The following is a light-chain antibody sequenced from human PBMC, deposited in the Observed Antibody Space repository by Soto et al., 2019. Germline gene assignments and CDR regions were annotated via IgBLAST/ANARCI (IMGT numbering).Light chain of an antibody. V-gene: IGLV3-25*03. Sequence: SYELTQPPSVSVSPGQTARITCSGDALPKQHAFWYQQKPGQAPVLVIYKDSERPSGIPERFSSSSSGTTVTLTVSGVQAEDEADYYCQSADSSVTYRVVFGGGTKVTVL. CDR2: KDS. J-gene: IGLJ2*01. CDR1: ALPKQH. CDR3: QSADSSVTYRVV.